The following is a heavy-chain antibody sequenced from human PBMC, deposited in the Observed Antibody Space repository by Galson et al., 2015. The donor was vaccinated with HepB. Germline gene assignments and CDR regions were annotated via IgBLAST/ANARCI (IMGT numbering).Heavy chain of an antibody. CDR2: ISYDGSNK. Sequence: SLRLSCAASGFAFINYGMHWVRQAPGKGLEWVAVISYDGSNKYYADSVRGRFTISRDNSMKTLYVQMNNLRGEDTALYYCARDNNGWVPTDWGQGTLVTVSS. CDR3: ARDNNGWVPTD. CDR1: GFAFINYG. V-gene: IGHV3-30*03. D-gene: IGHD2-8*01. J-gene: IGHJ4*02.